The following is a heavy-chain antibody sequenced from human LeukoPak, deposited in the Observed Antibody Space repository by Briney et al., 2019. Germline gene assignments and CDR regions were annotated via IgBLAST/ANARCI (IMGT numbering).Heavy chain of an antibody. V-gene: IGHV4-59*01. Sequence: SETLSLTCTVSGGSISSYYWSWIRQPPGKGLEWIGYIYYSGSTNYNPSLKSRVTISVDTSKNQFSLKLSSVTAADTAVYYCARAWAGYCSGGSCWGPKPYDYWGQGTLVTVSS. CDR2: IYYSGST. CDR3: ARAWAGYCSGGSCWGPKPYDY. D-gene: IGHD2-15*01. J-gene: IGHJ4*02. CDR1: GGSISSYY.